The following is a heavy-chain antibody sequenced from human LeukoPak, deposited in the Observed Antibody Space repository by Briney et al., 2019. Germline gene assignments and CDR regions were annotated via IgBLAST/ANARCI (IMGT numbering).Heavy chain of an antibody. CDR2: ISSSSSTI. CDR3: AGGAYYYED. D-gene: IGHD3-22*01. Sequence: GGSLRLSCAASGFTFSSHSMNWVRQAPGKGLEWVSYISSSSSTIYYADSVKGRFTISRNNAKNSQYLQMNSLRPEDTAVYFCAGGAYYYEDWGQGTLVTVSS. J-gene: IGHJ4*02. CDR1: GFTFSSHS. V-gene: IGHV3-48*01.